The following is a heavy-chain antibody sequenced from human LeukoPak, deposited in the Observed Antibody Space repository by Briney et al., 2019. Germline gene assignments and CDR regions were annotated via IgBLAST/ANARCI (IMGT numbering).Heavy chain of an antibody. V-gene: IGHV4-4*07. CDR3: ARAQQLGPYYFDY. J-gene: IGHJ4*02. Sequence: SETLSLTCTVSGGSISSYYWSWIQQPAGKGLEWIGRIYTSGSTNYNPSLKSRVTISVDKSKNQFSLKLSSVTAADTAVYYCARAQQLGPYYFDYWGQGTLVTVSS. CDR2: IYTSGST. CDR1: GGSISSYY. D-gene: IGHD6-13*01.